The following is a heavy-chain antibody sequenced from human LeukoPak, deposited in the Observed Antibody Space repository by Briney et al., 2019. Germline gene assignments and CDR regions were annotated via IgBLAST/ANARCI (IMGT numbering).Heavy chain of an antibody. V-gene: IGHV1-8*01. Sequence: ASVKVSCKASGYTFTSYDINWVRQATGQGLEWMGWMNPNSGNTDYAQKFQGRVTMTRNTSISTAYMELSSLRSEDTAVYYCARDQMIGGTGSYYYYGMDVWGQGTTVTVSS. J-gene: IGHJ6*02. D-gene: IGHD4-23*01. CDR2: MNPNSGNT. CDR3: ARDQMIGGTGSYYYYGMDV. CDR1: GYTFTSYD.